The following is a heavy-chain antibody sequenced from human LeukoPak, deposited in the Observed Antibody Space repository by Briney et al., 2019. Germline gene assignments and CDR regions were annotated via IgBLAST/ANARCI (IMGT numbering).Heavy chain of an antibody. CDR2: ISSSSSYI. Sequence: PGGSLRLSCAASGFTFSSYGMHWVRQAPGKGLEWVSSISSSSSYIYYADSVKGRFTISRDNAKNSLYLQMNSLRAEDTAVYYCARVFSQADFDYWGQGTLVTVSS. J-gene: IGHJ4*02. CDR1: GFTFSSYG. V-gene: IGHV3-21*01. D-gene: IGHD2-15*01. CDR3: ARVFSQADFDY.